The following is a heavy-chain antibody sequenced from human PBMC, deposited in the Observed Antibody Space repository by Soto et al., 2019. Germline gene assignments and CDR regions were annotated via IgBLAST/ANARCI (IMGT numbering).Heavy chain of an antibody. J-gene: IGHJ6*02. Sequence: LSLTCSVSGGSISGSYWSWIRQSPGKGLEWLGYVYYTGSTNYSPSLRSRVSISVDTSKNEFSLRLSSVTAADTAVYFCARSVAVPVWRYYYGMDVWGQGTTVTVSS. V-gene: IGHV4-59*01. CDR2: VYYTGST. CDR3: ARSVAVPVWRYYYGMDV. D-gene: IGHD3-16*01. CDR1: GGSISGSY.